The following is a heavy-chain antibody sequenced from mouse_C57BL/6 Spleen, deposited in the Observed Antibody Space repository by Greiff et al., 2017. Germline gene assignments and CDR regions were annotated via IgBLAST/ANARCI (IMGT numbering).Heavy chain of an antibody. J-gene: IGHJ3*01. V-gene: IGHV1-59*01. Sequence: QVQLQQPGAELVRPGTSVKLSCKASGYTFTSYWMHWVKQRPGQGLAWIGVIDPSDSYTNYNPKFKGKATLTVDTSSSTAYMQLSSLTSEDSAVYYCAREGGKGLAYWGQGTLVTVSA. D-gene: IGHD1-1*01. CDR1: GYTFTSYW. CDR2: IDPSDSYT. CDR3: AREGGKGLAY.